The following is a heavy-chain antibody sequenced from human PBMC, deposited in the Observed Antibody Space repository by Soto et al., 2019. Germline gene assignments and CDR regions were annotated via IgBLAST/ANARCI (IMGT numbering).Heavy chain of an antibody. CDR3: ARDRSYYDSSGYYSHYYGMDV. CDR1: GYSISSSNW. V-gene: IGHV4-28*03. J-gene: IGHJ6*02. D-gene: IGHD3-22*01. Sequence: SETLSLTCAVSGYSISSSNWWGWIRQPPGKGLEWIGYIYYSGTTYYNPSLKSRFTISRDNSKNTLYLQMNSLRVEDTAVYYCARDRSYYDSSGYYSHYYGMDVWGQGTMVTVSS. CDR2: IYYSGTT.